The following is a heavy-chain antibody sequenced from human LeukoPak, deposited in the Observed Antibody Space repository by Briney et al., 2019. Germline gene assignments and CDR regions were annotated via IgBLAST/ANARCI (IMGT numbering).Heavy chain of an antibody. CDR1: GGTFSSYA. CDR2: IIPIFGTA. Sequence: SVKVSCKASGGTFSSYAISWVRQAPGQGLEWMGGIIPIFGTANYAQKFQGRVTITADESTSTAYMELSSLRSEDTAVYYSASSTALYTVTISRIDYWGQGTLVTVSS. V-gene: IGHV1-69*13. J-gene: IGHJ4*02. CDR3: ASSTALYTVTISRIDY. D-gene: IGHD4-11*01.